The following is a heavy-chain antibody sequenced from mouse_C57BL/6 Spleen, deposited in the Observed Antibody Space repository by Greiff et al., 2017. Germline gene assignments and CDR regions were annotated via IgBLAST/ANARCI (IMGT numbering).Heavy chain of an antibody. CDR1: GYTFTSYW. D-gene: IGHD1-1*01. CDR3: SRRRDYYGYSMDY. V-gene: IGHV1-69*01. CDR2: IDTSDSNT. Sequence: VQLQQPGAELVMPGASVKLSCKASGYTFTSYWMHWVKQRPGQGLEWIGEIDTSDSNTNYNQKFKVKSTLTVDKSSSTAYMQRSSLTSEDSAVYYCSRRRDYYGYSMDYWGQGTSVTVSS. J-gene: IGHJ4*01.